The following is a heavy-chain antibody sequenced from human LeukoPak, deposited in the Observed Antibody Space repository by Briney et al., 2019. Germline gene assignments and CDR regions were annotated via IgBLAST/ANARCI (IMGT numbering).Heavy chain of an antibody. CDR1: GYTFTGYY. CDR3: AGGDFRYGSGSPYYYMDV. D-gene: IGHD3-10*01. CDR2: INPNSGGT. Sequence: GASVKVSCKASGYTFTGYYMHWVRQAPGQGLEWMGWINPNSGGTNYAQKFQGRVTMTRDTSISTAYTELSRLRSDDTAVYYCAGGDFRYGSGSPYYYMDVWGKGTTVTISS. J-gene: IGHJ6*03. V-gene: IGHV1-2*02.